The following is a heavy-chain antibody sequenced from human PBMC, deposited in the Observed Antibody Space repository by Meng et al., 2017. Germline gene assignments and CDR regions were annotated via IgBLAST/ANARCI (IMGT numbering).Heavy chain of an antibody. CDR3: VSSVRQNHPSGIVKSDAFDI. D-gene: IGHD3-10*01. V-gene: IGHV3-13*01. Sequence: GESLKISCAASGFTFSSYDMLWVRQATGKGLEWVSAIGTAGDTYYPGSVKGRFTISRENTKNSLYLQMNCLRAGDTAVYYCVSSVRQNHPSGIVKSDAFDIWGQGRMVTVAS. J-gene: IGHJ3*02. CDR2: IGTAGDT. CDR1: GFTFSSYD.